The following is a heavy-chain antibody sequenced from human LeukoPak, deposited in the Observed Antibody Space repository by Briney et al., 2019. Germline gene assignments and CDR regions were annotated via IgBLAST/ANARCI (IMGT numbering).Heavy chain of an antibody. CDR2: IYYSGST. D-gene: IGHD6-19*01. J-gene: IGHJ4*02. CDR3: ARYSSVPYFDY. CDR1: GGSISSSSYY. V-gene: IGHV4-39*01. Sequence: SETLSLTCTVSGGSISSSSYYWGWIRQPPGKGLEWIGSIYYSGSTYYNPSLKSRVTISVDTSKNQFSLKLSSVTAADTAVYYCARYSSVPYFDYWGQGTLVTVSS.